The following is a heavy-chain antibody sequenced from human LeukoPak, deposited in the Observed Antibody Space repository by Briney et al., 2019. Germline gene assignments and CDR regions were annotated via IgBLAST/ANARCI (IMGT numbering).Heavy chain of an antibody. D-gene: IGHD6-13*01. Sequence: KPGGSLRLSCAASGFTFSDYYMSWIRQAPGKGLEWVSYISTSGGTIYYADSVKGRFTISRDNAKNSLYLQMNSLRAEDTAVYYCARGHYSSSWYFAEYFQHWGQGTLVTVSS. J-gene: IGHJ1*01. CDR2: ISTSGGTI. CDR1: GFTFSDYY. CDR3: ARGHYSSSWYFAEYFQH. V-gene: IGHV3-11*04.